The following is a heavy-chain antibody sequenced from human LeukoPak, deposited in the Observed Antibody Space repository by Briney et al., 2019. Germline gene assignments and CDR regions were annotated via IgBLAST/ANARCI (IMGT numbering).Heavy chain of an antibody. V-gene: IGHV4-30-2*01. D-gene: IGHD1-14*01. J-gene: IGHJ4*02. CDR3: ARVYIGYDY. Sequence: PSQTLSLTCAVSGGSISSGGYSWSWLRQPPGKGLEWIGYIYHSGSTYYNPSLKSRVTISVDRSKNQFSLKLSSVTAADTAVYYCARVYIGYDYWGQGTLVTVSS. CDR2: IYHSGST. CDR1: GGSISSGGYS.